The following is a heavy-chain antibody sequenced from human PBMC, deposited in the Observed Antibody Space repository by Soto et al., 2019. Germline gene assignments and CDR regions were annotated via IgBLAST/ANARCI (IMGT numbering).Heavy chain of an antibody. J-gene: IGHJ4*02. Sequence: PSETLSLTCTVPGGPISSSYWSWIRQPPGKGLEWIGYIYYSGSTNYNPSLKSRVTISVDTSKNEFSLELSSVTAADTAVYYCARFYRVKQALYAFWSGYHDYWGQGTLVTVSS. CDR2: IYYSGST. V-gene: IGHV4-59*01. CDR3: ARFYRVKQALYAFWSGYHDY. CDR1: GGPISSSY. D-gene: IGHD3-3*01.